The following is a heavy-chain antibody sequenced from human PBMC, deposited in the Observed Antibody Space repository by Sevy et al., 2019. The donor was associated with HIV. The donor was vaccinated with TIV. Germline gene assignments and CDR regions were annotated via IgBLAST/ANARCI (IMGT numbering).Heavy chain of an antibody. Sequence: GGSLRLSCKPSGFTFITYAMNWVRQAPGKGLEWVSTIYGSGGATYYADSGKGRFTISRDNSKNTLYLQMNSLRTEDSAVYYCAGGRYDSGGSFDAFDIWGQGTMVTVSS. V-gene: IGHV3-23*01. CDR2: IYGSGGAT. CDR1: GFTFITYA. J-gene: IGHJ3*02. D-gene: IGHD3-22*01. CDR3: AGGRYDSGGSFDAFDI.